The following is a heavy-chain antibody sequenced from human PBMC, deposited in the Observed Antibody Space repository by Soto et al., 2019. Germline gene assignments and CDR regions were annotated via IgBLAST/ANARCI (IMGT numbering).Heavy chain of an antibody. CDR1: GFTFGDYA. D-gene: IGHD3-3*01. CDR3: TRDIYDFWSGYYPTDV. CDR2: IRSKAYGGTT. Sequence: GGSLRLSCTASGFTFGDYAMSWFRQAPGKGLEWVGFIRSKAYGGTTEYAAPVKGRFTISRDDSKSIAYLQMNSLKTEDTAVYYCTRDIYDFWSGYYPTDVWGKGTTVTVSS. J-gene: IGHJ6*04. V-gene: IGHV3-49*03.